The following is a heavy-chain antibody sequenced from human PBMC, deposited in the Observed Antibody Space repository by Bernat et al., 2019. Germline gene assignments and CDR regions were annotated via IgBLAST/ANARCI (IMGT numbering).Heavy chain of an antibody. CDR1: GFTFSSYG. V-gene: IGHV3-33*01. Sequence: QVQLVESGGGVVQPGRSLRLSCAASGFTFSSYGMHWVRQAPGKGLEWVAVIWYDGSNKYYADSVKGRFTISRDNSKNTLYLKMNSLRAEDTAVYYCAREETGYSYGWNFDYWGQGTLVTVSS. D-gene: IGHD5-18*01. CDR3: AREETGYSYGWNFDY. J-gene: IGHJ4*02. CDR2: IWYDGSNK.